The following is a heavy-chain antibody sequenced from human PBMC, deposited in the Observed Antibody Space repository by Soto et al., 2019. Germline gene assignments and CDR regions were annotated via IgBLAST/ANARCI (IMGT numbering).Heavy chain of an antibody. CDR1: GGTSTRYA. V-gene: IGHV1-69*06. CDR2: IVPMFGTS. J-gene: IGHJ4*02. D-gene: IGHD3-3*01. CDR3: NRGSEHDFWSGYL. Sequence: QERLVQSGAEVRKPGSSVKVSCKVTGGTSTRYAINWVRQAPGQGHEWMGGIVPMFGTSKYAQKFKGRVTITTVTSTNIAYMELRSLRSEDTAVYYCNRGSEHDFWSGYLWGQGTLVSVAS.